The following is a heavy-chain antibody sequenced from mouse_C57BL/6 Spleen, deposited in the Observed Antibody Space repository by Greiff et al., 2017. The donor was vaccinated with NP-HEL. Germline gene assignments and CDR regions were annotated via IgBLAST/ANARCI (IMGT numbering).Heavy chain of an antibody. CDR3: TRRMITGYFDV. Sequence: VQLQQSGAELVRPGASVTLSCKASGYTFTDYEMHWVKQTPVHGLEWIGAIDPETGGTAYNQKFKGKAILTADKSSSTAYMELRSLTSEDSAVYYCTRRMITGYFDVWGTGTTVTVSS. V-gene: IGHV1-15*01. CDR1: GYTFTDYE. J-gene: IGHJ1*03. CDR2: IDPETGGT. D-gene: IGHD2-4*01.